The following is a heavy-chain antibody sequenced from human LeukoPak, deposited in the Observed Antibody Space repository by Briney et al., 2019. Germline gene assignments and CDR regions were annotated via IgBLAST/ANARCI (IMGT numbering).Heavy chain of an antibody. Sequence: GRSLRLSCAASGFTFSSYGMPWVRQAPGKGLEWVAVIWYDGSNKYYADSVKGRFTISRDNSKNTLYLQMNSLRAEDTAVYYCARDSYYDFWSGYGYYYGMDVWGQGTTVTVSS. D-gene: IGHD3-3*01. CDR2: IWYDGSNK. CDR3: ARDSYYDFWSGYGYYYGMDV. CDR1: GFTFSSYG. J-gene: IGHJ6*02. V-gene: IGHV3-33*01.